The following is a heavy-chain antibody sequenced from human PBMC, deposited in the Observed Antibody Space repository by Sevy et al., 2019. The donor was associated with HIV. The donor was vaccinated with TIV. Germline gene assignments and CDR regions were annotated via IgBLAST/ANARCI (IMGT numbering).Heavy chain of an antibody. Sequence: GGSLRLSCTASGFTFTDYAMNWVRQSPGKGLEWVAFFKRKADGGTLDHAAPVKGRFTISRDDSKNIAYLQMNDLKTEETGVYYCSRWKGAQFLFDYWGQGALVTVSS. CDR3: SRWKGAQFLFDY. CDR1: GFTFTDYA. V-gene: IGHV3-49*04. CDR2: FKRKADGGTL. D-gene: IGHD1-1*01. J-gene: IGHJ4*02.